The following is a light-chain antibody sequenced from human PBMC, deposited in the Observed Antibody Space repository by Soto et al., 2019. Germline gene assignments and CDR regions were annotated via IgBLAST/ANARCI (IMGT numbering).Light chain of an antibody. V-gene: IGKV3-15*01. J-gene: IGKJ5*01. CDR3: QQYYSVPIT. Sequence: ETAMTQSPVTLSLSPGERATLSCRASQTVGDNVAWYRQKPGQPPSLLIYGASTRAPGVPARFSGSGSGTDFILTISSLQSEDVAVYYCQQYYSVPITFGHGTRLEIK. CDR1: QTVGDN. CDR2: GAS.